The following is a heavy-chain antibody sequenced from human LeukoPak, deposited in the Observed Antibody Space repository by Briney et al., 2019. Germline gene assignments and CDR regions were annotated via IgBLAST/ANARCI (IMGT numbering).Heavy chain of an antibody. D-gene: IGHD3-10*01. V-gene: IGHV3-23*01. CDR1: GFTFSSDS. CDR3: ASFVGGSGSRDY. J-gene: IGHJ4*02. Sequence: GGSLRLSCAASGFTFSSDSMTWVRQAPGKGLEWVSTISGSGGSTFYADSVKGRFTVSRDNAKNSLYLQMNSLRAEDTAVYYCASFVGGSGSRDYWGQGTLVTVSS. CDR2: ISGSGGST.